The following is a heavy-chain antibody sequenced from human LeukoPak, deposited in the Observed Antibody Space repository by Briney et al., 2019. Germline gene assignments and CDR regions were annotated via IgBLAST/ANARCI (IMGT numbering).Heavy chain of an antibody. CDR3: ARTAIVTPRRPTPIAARPRVPFGY. V-gene: IGHV1-8*01. D-gene: IGHD6-6*01. J-gene: IGHJ4*02. CDR2: MNTNSGNT. Sequence: GASVTVSFKAAGYTFTSYDINWVRQATGQGLEWVGWMNTNSGNTGYAQKFQGRVTMTRNTSISTASMELSSLRSEDTAVYYCARTAIVTPRRPTPIAARPRVPFGYWGQGTLVTVSS. CDR1: GYTFTSYD.